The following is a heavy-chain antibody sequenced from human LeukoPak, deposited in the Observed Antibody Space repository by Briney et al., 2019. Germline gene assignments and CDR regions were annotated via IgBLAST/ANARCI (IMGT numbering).Heavy chain of an antibody. V-gene: IGHV3-30-3*01. Sequence: PGGSLRLSCAASGFSFSSYAMHWVRQAPGKGLEWVAVISNDGSNKYYADSVKGRFTISRDSSENTLSLQMSSLRAEDTAVYYCARDVRAGPRHNGNFDYWGQGTLVTVSS. CDR1: GFSFSSYA. CDR3: ARDVRAGPRHNGNFDY. D-gene: IGHD3-10*02. J-gene: IGHJ4*02. CDR2: ISNDGSNK.